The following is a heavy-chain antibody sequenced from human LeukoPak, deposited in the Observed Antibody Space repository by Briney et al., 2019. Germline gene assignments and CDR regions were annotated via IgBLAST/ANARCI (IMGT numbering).Heavy chain of an antibody. Sequence: GGSLRLSCAASGFTFSNAWMSWVRQAPGKGLEWVGRIKSKTDGGTTDYAAPVKGRFTISRDDSKNMLYLQINSLKTEDTAVYYCSTVANGGDFDYWGQGTLVTVSS. J-gene: IGHJ4*02. D-gene: IGHD3-16*01. V-gene: IGHV3-15*01. CDR1: GFTFSNAW. CDR2: IKSKTDGGTT. CDR3: STVANGGDFDY.